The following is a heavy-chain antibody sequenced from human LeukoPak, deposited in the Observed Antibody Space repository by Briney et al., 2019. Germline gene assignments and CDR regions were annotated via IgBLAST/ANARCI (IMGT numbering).Heavy chain of an antibody. Sequence: GGSLRLSCAASGFTFGDYWMSWVRQAPEKGLERVANIRQDGSDKYYVDSVKGRFTISRDNAKNSLYLQMNSLRAEDTAVYYCARVLSRYCSSAGCYDGVFDYWGQGTLVTVSS. D-gene: IGHD2-2*01. V-gene: IGHV3-7*03. CDR3: ARVLSRYCSSAGCYDGVFDY. J-gene: IGHJ4*02. CDR1: GFTFGDYW. CDR2: IRQDGSDK.